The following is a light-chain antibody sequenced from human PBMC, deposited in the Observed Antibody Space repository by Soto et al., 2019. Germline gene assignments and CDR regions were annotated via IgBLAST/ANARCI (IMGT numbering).Light chain of an antibody. CDR1: RSVVTN. CDR2: GMS. V-gene: IGKV3-15*01. J-gene: IGKJ1*01. Sequence: VMTQSPAPLSVSPGERVTLSCRTSRSVVTNLAWYQQKPGQAPRLVIYGMSTRATGIPARFRAGGSGTNYTLTISSLQFEDFAVYYCQQYNNWPLWTFGQGTKVDIK. CDR3: QQYNNWPLWT.